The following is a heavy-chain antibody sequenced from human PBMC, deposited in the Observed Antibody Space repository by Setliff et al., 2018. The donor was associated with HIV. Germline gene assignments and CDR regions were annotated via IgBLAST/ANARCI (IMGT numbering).Heavy chain of an antibody. D-gene: IGHD5-12*01. CDR2: IYYSGST. V-gene: IGHV4-39*01. CDR3: ARHFGWLPREIDY. CDR1: GGSISTSNYY. J-gene: IGHJ4*02. Sequence: PSETLSLTCILSGGSISTSNYYWGWIRQPPGKGLEWIGSIYYSGSTYYTPSLKSRATISVDTSKNQFSLKLSSVTAADTAVYYCARHFGWLPREIDYWGQGTLVTVSS.